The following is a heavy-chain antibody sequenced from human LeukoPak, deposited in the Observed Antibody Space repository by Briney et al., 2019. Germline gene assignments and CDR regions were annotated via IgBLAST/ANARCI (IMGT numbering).Heavy chain of an antibody. J-gene: IGHJ4*02. CDR3: ARDGTYTDYDPAFDI. CDR1: RFTFSDHY. D-gene: IGHD5-12*01. V-gene: IGHV3-72*01. Sequence: GGSLRLSCAASRFTFSDHYMDWVRQAPGKGLEWDGRIRNKANSYTTEYAASVKGRFTISRDDSQNSLYLKMSSLRAEDTAVFYCARDGTYTDYDPAFDIWGQGTLVTVSS. CDR2: IRNKANSYTT.